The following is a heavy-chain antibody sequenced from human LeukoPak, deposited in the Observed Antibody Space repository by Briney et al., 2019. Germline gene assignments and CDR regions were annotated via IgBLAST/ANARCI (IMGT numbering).Heavy chain of an antibody. Sequence: GGSLRLSCAASGFSFCSYSMNWVRQAPGKGLEWVSSISSSSSYIYYADSVKGRFTISRDNAKNSLYLQMNSLRAEDTAVYYCARDLLDCTNGVCYSGEYYYYYMDVWGKGTTVTVSS. CDR1: GFSFCSYS. CDR3: ARDLLDCTNGVCYSGEYYYYYMDV. CDR2: ISSSSSYI. V-gene: IGHV3-21*01. D-gene: IGHD2-8*01. J-gene: IGHJ6*03.